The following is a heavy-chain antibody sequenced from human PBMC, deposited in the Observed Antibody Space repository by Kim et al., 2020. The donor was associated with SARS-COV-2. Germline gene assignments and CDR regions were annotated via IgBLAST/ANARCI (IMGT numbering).Heavy chain of an antibody. Sequence: GGSLRLSCAASGFTFSSYGMHWVRQAPGKGLEWVAVISYDGSNKYYADSVKGRFTISRDNSKNTLYLQMNSLRAEDTAVYYCAKDGEVVYSGSPGPHYYYGMDVWGQGTTVTVSS. J-gene: IGHJ6*02. CDR3: AKDGEVVYSGSPGPHYYYGMDV. D-gene: IGHD1-26*01. CDR2: ISYDGSNK. CDR1: GFTFSSYG. V-gene: IGHV3-30*18.